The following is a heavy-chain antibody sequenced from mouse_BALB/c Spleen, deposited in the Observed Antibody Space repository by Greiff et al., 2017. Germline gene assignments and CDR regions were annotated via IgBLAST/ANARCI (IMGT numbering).Heavy chain of an antibody. D-gene: IGHD4-1*01. J-gene: IGHJ2*01. CDR3: ARHRDGTSDY. V-gene: IGHV5-6*01. Sequence: EVQRVESGGDLVKPGGSLKLSCAASGFTFSSYGMSWVRQTPDKRLEWVATISSGGSYTYYPDSVKGRFTISRDNAKNTLYLQMSSLKSEDTAMYYCARHRDGTSDYGGQGTTLTVSS. CDR2: ISSGGSYT. CDR1: GFTFSSYG.